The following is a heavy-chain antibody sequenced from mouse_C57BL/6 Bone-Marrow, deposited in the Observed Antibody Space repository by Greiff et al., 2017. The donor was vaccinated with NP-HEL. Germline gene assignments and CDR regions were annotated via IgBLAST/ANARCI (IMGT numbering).Heavy chain of an antibody. J-gene: IGHJ4*01. V-gene: IGHV5-12*01. CDR2: ISNGGGST. CDR1: GFTFSDYY. CDR3: ARRAYYDYPYYAMDY. Sequence: EVQRVESGGGLVQPGGSLKLSCAASGFTFSDYYMYWVRQTPEKRLEWVAYISNGGGSTYYPDTVQGRFTISRDNAKNTLYLQRSRLKSEDTAMYYCARRAYYDYPYYAMDYWGQGTSVTVSS. D-gene: IGHD2-4*01.